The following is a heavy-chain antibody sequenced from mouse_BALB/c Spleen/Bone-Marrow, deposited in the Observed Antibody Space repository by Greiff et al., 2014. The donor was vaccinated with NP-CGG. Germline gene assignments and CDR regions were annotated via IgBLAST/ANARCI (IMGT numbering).Heavy chain of an antibody. V-gene: IGHV5-9-2*01. CDR1: GFPFSSYG. CDR2: ISGGGSYT. D-gene: IGHD1-1*01. CDR3: ARSFGSSYWYFDV. Sequence: DVKLQESGGGLVKPGGSLKLSCAASGFPFSSYGMSWVRQTPEKRLEWVATISGGGSYTYFSDSVKGRFTISRDNAKNNLDLQMSSLRSEDTALYYCARSFGSSYWYFDVWGAGTTVTVSS. J-gene: IGHJ1*01.